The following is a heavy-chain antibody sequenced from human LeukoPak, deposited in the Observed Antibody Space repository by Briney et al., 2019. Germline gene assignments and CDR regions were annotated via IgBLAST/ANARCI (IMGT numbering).Heavy chain of an antibody. CDR2: LIPSGGSP. CDR1: GYTFTDFY. CDR3: ARGAYQHSDS. V-gene: IGHV1-46*01. Sequence: ASVNVSCKASGYTFTDFYIHWVRQAPGQGLEWMTKLIPSGGSPSYAQNFQGRVTVTSDTSTSTVHMDLSSLRSDDTAVYYCARGAYQHSDSWGQGTLVTVSS. D-gene: IGHD2-2*01. J-gene: IGHJ4*02.